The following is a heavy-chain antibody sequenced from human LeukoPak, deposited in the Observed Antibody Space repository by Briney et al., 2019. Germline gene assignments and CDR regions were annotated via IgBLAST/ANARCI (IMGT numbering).Heavy chain of an antibody. V-gene: IGHV3-74*01. Sequence: GGSLRLSCAASGFTFSTYWMHWVRQAPGKGLVWVSRINGDGSRTNYADSVKGRLTVSRDNAKNTLYLQMNSLRAEDTAVYYCARFSPYCSNGVCYTAFDIWGQGTLVTVSS. CDR1: GFTFSTYW. CDR2: INGDGSRT. D-gene: IGHD2-8*01. CDR3: ARFSPYCSNGVCYTAFDI. J-gene: IGHJ3*02.